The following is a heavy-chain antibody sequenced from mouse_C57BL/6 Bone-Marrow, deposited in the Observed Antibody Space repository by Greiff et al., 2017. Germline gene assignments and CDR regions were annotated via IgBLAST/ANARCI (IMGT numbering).Heavy chain of an antibody. J-gene: IGHJ4*01. CDR1: GFNIKDYY. Sequence: EVQGVESGGELVRPGASVKFSCTASGFNIKDYYMHWVKQRPEQGLEWIGRIDPKDGDTEYAPNFQGKGTMTADTSSNTAYLQLSSLTSEYTDVDYCPTDFDSLYCCVVAYWWQGNSVTVS. V-gene: IGHV14-1*01. D-gene: IGHD2-12*01. CDR3: PTDFDSLYCCVVAY. CDR2: IDPKDGDT.